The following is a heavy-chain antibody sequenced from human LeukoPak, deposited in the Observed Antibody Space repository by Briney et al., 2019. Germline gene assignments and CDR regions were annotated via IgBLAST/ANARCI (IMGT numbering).Heavy chain of an antibody. Sequence: SETLSLTCTVSGXSISSYYWSWIRQPPGKGLEWIGYIYYSGSTNYNPSLKSRVTISVDTSKNQFSLKLSSVTAADTAVYYCARENTGVLWFGELLEGSWFDPWGQGTLVTVSS. CDR2: IYYSGST. J-gene: IGHJ5*02. V-gene: IGHV4-59*01. CDR1: GXSISSYY. CDR3: ARENTGVLWFGELLEGSWFDP. D-gene: IGHD3-10*01.